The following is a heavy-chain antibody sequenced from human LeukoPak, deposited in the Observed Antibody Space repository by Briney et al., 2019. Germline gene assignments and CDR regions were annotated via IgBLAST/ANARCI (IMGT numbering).Heavy chain of an antibody. CDR1: GFSFSTYT. CDR2: ISGSGSYI. D-gene: IGHD3-3*02. J-gene: IGHJ4*02. V-gene: IGHV3-21*01. CDR3: ASHFWNYYRIDY. Sequence: GGSLRPSCAASGFSFSTYTMNWVRQAPGKGLEWVSSISGSGSYIYYADSVKGRFTIPRDNAKNSLFLQMNSLRAEDTAIYYCASHFWNYYRIDYWGQGILVTVSS.